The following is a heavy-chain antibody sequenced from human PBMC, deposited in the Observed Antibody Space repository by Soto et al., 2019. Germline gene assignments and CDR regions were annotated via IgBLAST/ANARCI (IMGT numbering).Heavy chain of an antibody. Sequence: ASVKVSCKASGYTFASYAISWVRQAPGHGLEWMGWISAYNGDSKYAQKFQDRVTMTTDTSTRTAYMDMRSLRSDETAVYYCASGRRFYDAIDKYYYYGMDVWGQGNTVTVSS. CDR2: ISAYNGDS. J-gene: IGHJ6*02. CDR3: ASGRRFYDAIDKYYYYGMDV. CDR1: GYTFASYA. D-gene: IGHD2-21*01. V-gene: IGHV1-18*01.